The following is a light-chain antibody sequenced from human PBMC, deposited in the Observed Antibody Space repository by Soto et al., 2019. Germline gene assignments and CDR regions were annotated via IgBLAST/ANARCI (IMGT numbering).Light chain of an antibody. CDR1: QSVLYSSNNKNY. CDR2: WAS. J-gene: IGKJ2*01. Sequence: DIVMTQSPESLAVSLGERATINCKSSQSVLYSSNNKNYLAWYQQKPEQPPHLLIYWASTRESGLPDRFSGSGSATDFALTISSLQAEDVAVYYCLQYYSPPHTFGQGTKLEIK. V-gene: IGKV4-1*01. CDR3: LQYYSPPHT.